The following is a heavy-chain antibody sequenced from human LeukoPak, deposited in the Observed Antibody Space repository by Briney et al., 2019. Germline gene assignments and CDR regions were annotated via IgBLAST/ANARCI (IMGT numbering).Heavy chain of an antibody. J-gene: IGHJ1*01. D-gene: IGHD3-22*01. CDR2: ISGSGGST. CDR1: GFTFSSYA. Sequence: PGGSLRLSCAASGFTFSSYAMSWVRQAPGKGLEWVSAISGSGGSTYYADSVKGRSTISRDNSKNTLYLQMNSLRAEDTAVYYCAKGQDGSDYYDSRAEYFQHWGQGTLVTVSS. CDR3: AKGQDGSDYYDSRAEYFQH. V-gene: IGHV3-23*01.